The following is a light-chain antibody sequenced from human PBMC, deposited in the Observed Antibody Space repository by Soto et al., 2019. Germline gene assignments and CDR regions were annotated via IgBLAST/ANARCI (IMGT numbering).Light chain of an antibody. V-gene: IGKV1-27*01. CDR2: AAF. CDR1: QGISNY. J-gene: IGKJ2*01. Sequence: DIQMTQSPSSLSASVGDRVTITCRASQGISNYLAWYQQKPGKVPKLLIYAAFTLQSGVPSRFSGSGSGTDVPLTISSLQPEGVATYYCQKYNSAPYTFGQGTKLEIK. CDR3: QKYNSAPYT.